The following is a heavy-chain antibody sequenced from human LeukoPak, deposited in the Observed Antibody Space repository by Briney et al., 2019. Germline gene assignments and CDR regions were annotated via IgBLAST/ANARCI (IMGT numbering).Heavy chain of an antibody. V-gene: IGHV3-23*01. Sequence: GGSLRLSCAASGFTFSSYAMSWVRQAPGKGLEWVSTISGSGDNTYYADSVKGRFTISRDNSKNTLFLQTNSLRAEDTAVYYCAKDPIAVAGLDYWGQGTLVTVSS. D-gene: IGHD6-19*01. CDR3: AKDPIAVAGLDY. J-gene: IGHJ4*02. CDR1: GFTFSSYA. CDR2: ISGSGDNT.